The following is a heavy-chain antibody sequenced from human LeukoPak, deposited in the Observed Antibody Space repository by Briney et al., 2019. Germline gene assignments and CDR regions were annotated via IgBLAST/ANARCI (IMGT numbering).Heavy chain of an antibody. D-gene: IGHD2-15*01. Sequence: PSEALSLTCAVYGGSFSGYYCSWIRQPPGKGLEWIGEINHGGYTNYNPSLKSRVTISVDTSRKQLSLKLSSVTAADTAVYYCARVGRVMVVAATRRNAFDIWGQGTMVTVSS. CDR2: INHGGYT. V-gene: IGHV4-34*01. J-gene: IGHJ3*02. CDR1: GGSFSGYY. CDR3: ARVGRVMVVAATRRNAFDI.